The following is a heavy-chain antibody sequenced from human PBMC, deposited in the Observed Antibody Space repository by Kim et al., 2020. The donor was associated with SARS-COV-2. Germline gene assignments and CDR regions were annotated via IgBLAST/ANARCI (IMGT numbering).Heavy chain of an antibody. J-gene: IGHJ4*02. D-gene: IGHD6-19*01. V-gene: IGHV6-1*01. Sequence: VTGKSRITINPDTSKNQFSLRLNSVTPEDTAVYYCATDNLLSSGWYYFDYWGQGTLVTVSS. CDR3: ATDNLLSSGWYYFDY.